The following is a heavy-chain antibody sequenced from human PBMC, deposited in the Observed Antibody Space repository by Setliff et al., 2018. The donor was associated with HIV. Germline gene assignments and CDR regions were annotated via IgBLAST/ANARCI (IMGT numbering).Heavy chain of an antibody. Sequence: LRLSCAASGFTFSSYAMSWVRQAPGKGLEWVSTVSGSAGNTYYADSMKGRFTISRDNAKNSLFLQMNSLRAEDTAVYYCAKEPMVRGVITSDYYYYMDVWGKGTTVTVSS. CDR1: GFTFSSYA. CDR2: VSGSAGNT. D-gene: IGHD3-10*01. CDR3: AKEPMVRGVITSDYYYYMDV. V-gene: IGHV3-23*01. J-gene: IGHJ6*03.